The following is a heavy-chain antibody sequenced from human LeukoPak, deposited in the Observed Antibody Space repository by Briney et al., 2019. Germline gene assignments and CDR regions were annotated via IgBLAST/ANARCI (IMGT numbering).Heavy chain of an antibody. CDR3: ARYVWGSYPTFEDY. J-gene: IGHJ4*02. D-gene: IGHD3-16*02. Sequence: NPSETLSLTCTVSGGSISSYYWSWIRQPPGKGLEWIGYISYSGSTNYNHSLKSRVTISVDTSKNQFSLKLSSVTAADTAVYYCARYVWGSYPTFEDYWGQGTLVTVSS. CDR2: ISYSGST. V-gene: IGHV4-59*01. CDR1: GGSISSYY.